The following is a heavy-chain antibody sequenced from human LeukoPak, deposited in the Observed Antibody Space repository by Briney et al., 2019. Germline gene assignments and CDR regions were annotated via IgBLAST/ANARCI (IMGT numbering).Heavy chain of an antibody. Sequence: GGSLRLSCAASGFTFSDYYMSWIRQAPGKGLEWVSYISSSVSTIYYADSVKGRFTISRDNAKNSLYLQMNSLRAEDTAIYYCARDQFHRYFDYWGQGTLVTVSS. J-gene: IGHJ4*02. CDR1: GFTFSDYY. V-gene: IGHV3-11*04. D-gene: IGHD5-24*01. CDR3: ARDQFHRYFDY. CDR2: ISSSVSTI.